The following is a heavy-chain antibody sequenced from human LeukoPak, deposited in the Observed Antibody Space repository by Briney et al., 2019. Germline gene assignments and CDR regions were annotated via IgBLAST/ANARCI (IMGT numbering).Heavy chain of an antibody. J-gene: IGHJ4*02. Sequence: GGSLRLSCAASGFTFSSHAMTWVRQAPGKGLEWGSSITGSGGSTFYAASVKGRFTISRDNSKNTLYLQMNSLRAGDTAVYYCAKLGISDGIDYWGQGTLVTDSS. CDR1: GFTFSSHA. CDR3: AKLGISDGIDY. CDR2: ITGSGGST. D-gene: IGHD1-14*01. V-gene: IGHV3-23*01.